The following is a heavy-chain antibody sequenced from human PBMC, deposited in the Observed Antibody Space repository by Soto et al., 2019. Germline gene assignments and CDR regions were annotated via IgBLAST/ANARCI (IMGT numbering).Heavy chain of an antibody. Sequence: EGQLVESGGGLIQPGGSLKLSCAASGLTVGNNYMSWVRQAPGKGLEWVSLIYSTGTTKYADSVKGRFTVSRDNAKNTLYLQMNSLRAEDTAVYYCAKDVRGSGSHYNSFGYWGQGTLVTVSS. J-gene: IGHJ4*02. CDR2: IYSTGTT. CDR1: GLTVGNNY. D-gene: IGHD3-10*01. CDR3: AKDVRGSGSHYNSFGY. V-gene: IGHV3-53*01.